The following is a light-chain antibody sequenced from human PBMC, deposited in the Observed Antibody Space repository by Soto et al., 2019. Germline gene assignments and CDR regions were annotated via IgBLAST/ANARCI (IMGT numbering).Light chain of an antibody. CDR3: SSYTSSSTQV. Sequence: QSVLTQPASVSGSPGQSITISCTGTSSDVGGYNYVSWYQRHPGKAPKLMIYEVSNRPSGVSNRFSGSKSGNTASLTISGLQAEDEADYYCSSYTSSSTQVFGTGTNVTVL. CDR2: EVS. CDR1: SSDVGGYNY. V-gene: IGLV2-14*01. J-gene: IGLJ1*01.